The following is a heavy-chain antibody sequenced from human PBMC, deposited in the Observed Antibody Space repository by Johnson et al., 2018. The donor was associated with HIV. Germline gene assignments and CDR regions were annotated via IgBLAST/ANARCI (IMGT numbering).Heavy chain of an antibody. CDR2: ISSSCTTI. CDR1: GFTFSDYY. V-gene: IGHV3-11*04. CDR3: ARERAVTTKGYDEDAFDI. D-gene: IGHD4-17*01. Sequence: QVQLVESGGGLVKPGGSLRLSCAASGFTFSDYYMSWIRQAPGKGLEWVSYISSSCTTIYYTDSVKGRFTVSRDNAKNSLYLQMNSLRAEDTAVYYCARERAVTTKGYDEDAFDIWGQGTMVTVSS. J-gene: IGHJ3*02.